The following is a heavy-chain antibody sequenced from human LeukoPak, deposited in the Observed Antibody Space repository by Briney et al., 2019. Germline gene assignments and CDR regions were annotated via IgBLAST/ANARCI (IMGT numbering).Heavy chain of an antibody. J-gene: IGHJ5*02. CDR2: IYYSGST. D-gene: IGHD3-3*01. CDR3: ARGLKEWLLAREHNWFDP. V-gene: IGHV4-31*03. Sequence: SETLSLTCTVSGGSISSGGYYWSWIRQHPGKGLEWIGYIYYSGSTYYNPSLKSRVTISVDTSKNQFSLKLSSVTAADTAVYYCARGLKEWLLAREHNWFDPWGQGTLVTVSS. CDR1: GGSISSGGYY.